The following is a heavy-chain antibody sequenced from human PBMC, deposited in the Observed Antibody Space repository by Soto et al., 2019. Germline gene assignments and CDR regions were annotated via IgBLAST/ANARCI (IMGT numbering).Heavy chain of an antibody. CDR1: GYTFTSYD. CDR3: ARAWGYCSGGSCYSYDFDY. CDR2: MNPNSGNT. Sequence: QVQLVQSGAEVKKPGASVKVSCKASGYTFTSYDINWVRQATGQGLEWMGWMNPNSGNTGYAQKFQDRVTMTRNTSISTAYMELSSLRSEDTAVYYCARAWGYCSGGSCYSYDFDYWGQGTLVTVSS. V-gene: IGHV1-8*01. D-gene: IGHD2-15*01. J-gene: IGHJ4*02.